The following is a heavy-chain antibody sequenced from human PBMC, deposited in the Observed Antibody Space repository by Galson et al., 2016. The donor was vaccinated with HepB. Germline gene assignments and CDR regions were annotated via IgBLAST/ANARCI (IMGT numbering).Heavy chain of an antibody. D-gene: IGHD5-24*01. CDR2: IIPVFGTA. J-gene: IGHJ4*02. CDR1: GGTFSNSP. CDR3: ATRDGNDWPPYFDT. V-gene: IGHV1-69*13. Sequence: SVKVSCKAAGGTFSNSPMSWVRLAPEQGLEWMGGIIPVFGTAVYGKTLQGRVTITADVSASTVYMELRRLRSDDTALYYCATRDGNDWPPYFDTWGQGTLITVSS.